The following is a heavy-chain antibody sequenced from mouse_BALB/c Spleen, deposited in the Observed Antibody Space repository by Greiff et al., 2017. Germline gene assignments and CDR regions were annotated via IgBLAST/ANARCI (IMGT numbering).Heavy chain of an antibody. CDR3: ARGHYYGSSYRYWYFDV. J-gene: IGHJ1*01. V-gene: IGHV5-6-5*01. CDR2: ISSGGST. Sequence: EVMLVESGGGLVKPGGSLKLSCAASGFTFSSYTMSWVRQTPEKRLEWVATISSGGSTYYPDSVKGRVTISRDNARNILYLQMSSLRSEDTAMYYCARGHYYGSSYRYWYFDVWGAGTTVTVSS. CDR1: GFTFSSYT. D-gene: IGHD1-1*01.